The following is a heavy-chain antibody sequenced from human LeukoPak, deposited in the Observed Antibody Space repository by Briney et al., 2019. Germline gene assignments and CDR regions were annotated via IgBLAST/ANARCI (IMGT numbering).Heavy chain of an antibody. CDR2: IYTSGST. CDR3: ARELTLDV. D-gene: IGHD4/OR15-4a*01. J-gene: IGHJ6*04. CDR1: GGSISSGSYY. V-gene: IGHV4-61*02. Sequence: TLSLTCTVSGGSISSGSYYWSWIRQPAGKGLEWIGRIYTSGSTNYNPSLKSRVTISVDTSKNQFSLKLSSVTAADTAVYYCARELTLDVWGKGTTVTVSS.